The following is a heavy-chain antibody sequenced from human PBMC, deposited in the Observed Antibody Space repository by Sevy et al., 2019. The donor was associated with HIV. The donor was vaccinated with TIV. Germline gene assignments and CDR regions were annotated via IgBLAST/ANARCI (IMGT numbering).Heavy chain of an antibody. CDR1: GFSVSSNY. D-gene: IGHD3-3*01. CDR2: IYSGGST. CDR3: ASTDFWNAYNAY. V-gene: IGHV3-53*01. Sequence: GGSLRLSCAASGFSVSSNYMTWLRLAPGKGLEWVSIIYSGGSTYYVDSVKGRFTISSNNSKNTLYLQMNSLRAEDTAVYYCASTDFWNAYNAYWGQGTLVTVSS. J-gene: IGHJ4*02.